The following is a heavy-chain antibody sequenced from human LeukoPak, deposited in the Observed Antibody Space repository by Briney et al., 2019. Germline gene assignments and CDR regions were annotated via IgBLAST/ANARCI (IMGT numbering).Heavy chain of an antibody. CDR3: ALGSRMIVLVGVMKLHPLFHY. CDR1: GYTFTGYY. CDR2: INPNSGGT. Sequence: ASVKVSCKASGYTFTGYYMHWVRQAPGQGLEWMGWINPNSGGTNYAQKFQGRVTMTRDTSISTAYMELRRLRTCGTAVYYLALGSRMIVLVGVMKLHPLFHYWGQGTLVPVSS. V-gene: IGHV1-2*02. D-gene: IGHD3-16*01. J-gene: IGHJ4*03.